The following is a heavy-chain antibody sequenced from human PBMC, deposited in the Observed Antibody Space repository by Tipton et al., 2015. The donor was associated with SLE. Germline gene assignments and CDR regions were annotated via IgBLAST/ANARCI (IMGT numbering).Heavy chain of an antibody. CDR1: GYSISSGHY. CDR3: ARDGDGGSGSYDAFDI. J-gene: IGHJ3*02. Sequence: TLSLTCAVSGYSISSGHYWSWIRQPPGKGLEWIGYIYYSGSTNYNPSLKSRVTISVDTSKNQFSLKLSSVTAADTAVYYCARDGDGGSGSYDAFDIWGQGTMVTVSS. V-gene: IGHV4-61*01. D-gene: IGHD3-10*01. CDR2: IYYSGST.